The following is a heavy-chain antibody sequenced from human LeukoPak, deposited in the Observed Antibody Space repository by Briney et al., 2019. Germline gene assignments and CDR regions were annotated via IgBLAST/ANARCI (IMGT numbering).Heavy chain of an antibody. CDR3: AKDLMRDRWFGES. CDR2: IRYEGNEK. V-gene: IGHV3-30*02. D-gene: IGHD3-10*01. Sequence: GGSLTRSCAASGFTFSYYGMHWVRQAPGKGLEWVAFIRYEGNEKFYADSVRGRFTISRDNSKNTLYLEMHSLRREDTAVYYCAKDLMRDRWFGESWGQGALVIVSS. CDR1: GFTFSYYG. J-gene: IGHJ5*02.